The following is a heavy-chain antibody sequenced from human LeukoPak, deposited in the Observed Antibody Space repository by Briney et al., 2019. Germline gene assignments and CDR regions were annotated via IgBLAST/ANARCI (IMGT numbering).Heavy chain of an antibody. J-gene: IGHJ6*03. CDR1: GASISSSTNW. V-gene: IGHV4-4*02. Sequence: SETLSLTCAVSGASISSSTNWWSWVRQPPGKGLEWIGEIYHSGGTNYNPSLKSQITISVDKSQNQFSLKVNSLTAADTAVYYCATNGYYCMDVWGKGTTVTVSS. D-gene: IGHD2-8*01. CDR3: ATNGYYCMDV. CDR2: IYHSGGT.